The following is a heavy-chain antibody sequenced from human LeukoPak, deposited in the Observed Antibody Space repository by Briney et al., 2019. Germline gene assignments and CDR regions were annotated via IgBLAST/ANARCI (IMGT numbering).Heavy chain of an antibody. D-gene: IGHD3-22*01. CDR2: IYHSGST. CDR3: AGKYYYDPSGYFYVDY. Sequence: GSLRLSCAASGFTFSTYSVNWVRQTPGKGLEWIGSIYHSGSTYFNPSLKSRVTLSVDASKNQFSLRLSSVTAADTAVYYCAGKYYYDPSGYFYVDYWGQGTLVTVSS. V-gene: IGHV4-38-2*01. J-gene: IGHJ4*02. CDR1: GFTFSTYS.